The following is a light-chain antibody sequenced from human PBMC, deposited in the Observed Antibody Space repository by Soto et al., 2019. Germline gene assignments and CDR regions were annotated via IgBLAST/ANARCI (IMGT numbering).Light chain of an antibody. Sequence: DIPMTQSPSSLSASVGDRVTITCQASQDINTYLNWFQQKPGKAPNLLIYDASNLQTGVPTRFSGSGSGTDFTFTISTLQAEDIATYYCQQYDNLPSTFGQGTRLEIK. V-gene: IGKV1-33*01. CDR3: QQYDNLPST. J-gene: IGKJ5*01. CDR1: QDINTY. CDR2: DAS.